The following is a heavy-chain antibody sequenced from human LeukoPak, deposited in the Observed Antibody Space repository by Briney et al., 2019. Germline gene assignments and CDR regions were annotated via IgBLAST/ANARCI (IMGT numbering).Heavy chain of an antibody. J-gene: IGHJ6*03. CDR3: ARAQLGTYYYDSSGRGYYYMDV. CDR1: GYTFTSYG. D-gene: IGHD3-22*01. V-gene: IGHV1-69*06. Sequence: SVKVSCKASGYTFTSYGISWVRQAPGQGLEWIGGIIPIFGTANYAQKFQGRVTITADKSTSTAYMELSSLRSEDTAVYYCARAQLGTYYYDSSGRGYYYMDVWGKGTTVTVSS. CDR2: IIPIFGTA.